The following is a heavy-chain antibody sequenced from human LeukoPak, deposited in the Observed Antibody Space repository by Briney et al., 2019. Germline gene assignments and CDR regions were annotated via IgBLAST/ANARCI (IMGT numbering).Heavy chain of an antibody. J-gene: IGHJ2*01. CDR3: ARAPPRDYGRSNWYFDL. CDR1: GXSISSGDYY. CDR2: IYYSGST. D-gene: IGHD4-17*01. Sequence: PSETLSLTCTVSGXSISSGDYYWNWIRQHPGKGLEWIGYIYYSGSTYYNPSLKSRVTVSVDTSKNQFSLKVSSVTAADTAVYYYARAPPRDYGRSNWYFDLWGRGTLVTVSS. V-gene: IGHV4-31*03.